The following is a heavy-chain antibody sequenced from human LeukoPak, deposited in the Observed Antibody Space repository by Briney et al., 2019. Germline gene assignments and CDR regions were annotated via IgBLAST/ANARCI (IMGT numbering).Heavy chain of an antibody. D-gene: IGHD3-22*01. Sequence: GGSLRLSCAASGFTFSSYAMSWVRQAPGKGLEWVSSISSSSSYIYYADSVKGRFTISRDNAKNSLYLQMNSLRAEDTAVYYCAILNEGESGYPDYWGQGTLVTVSS. CDR1: GFTFSSYA. J-gene: IGHJ4*02. CDR2: ISSSSSYI. V-gene: IGHV3-21*01. CDR3: AILNEGESGYPDY.